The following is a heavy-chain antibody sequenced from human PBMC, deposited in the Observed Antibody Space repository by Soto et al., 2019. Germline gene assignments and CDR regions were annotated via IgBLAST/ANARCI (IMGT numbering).Heavy chain of an antibody. J-gene: IGHJ5*02. CDR1: GFTFSSYG. CDR2: ISYDGSNK. Sequence: PGGSLRLSCAASGFTFSSYGMHWVRQAPGKGLEWVAVISYDGSNKYYADSVKGRFTISRDNSKNTLYLQMNSLRAEDTAVYYCAKSYGSGGELSFPWGQGTLVTVSS. V-gene: IGHV3-30*18. D-gene: IGHD3-16*02. CDR3: AKSYGSGGELSFP.